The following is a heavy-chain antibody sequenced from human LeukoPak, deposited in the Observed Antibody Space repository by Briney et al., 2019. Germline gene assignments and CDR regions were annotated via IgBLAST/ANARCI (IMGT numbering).Heavy chain of an antibody. CDR3: ATDRHLSPSTLIDQ. V-gene: IGHV3-23*01. J-gene: IGHJ4*02. CDR2: ISGGGEIT. CDR1: GFTFTNYA. Sequence: QPGGSLRLSCVASGFTFTNYAINWVRQAPGKGLDWVSGISGGGEITFYSQSVKGRCTTSRDNSEYTVFLEMNSLKVEYTAIYYCATDRHLSPSTLIDQWGQGTLVTVSS.